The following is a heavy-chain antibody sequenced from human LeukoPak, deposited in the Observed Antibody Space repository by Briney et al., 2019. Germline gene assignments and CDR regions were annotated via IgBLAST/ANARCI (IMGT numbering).Heavy chain of an antibody. V-gene: IGHV1-8*03. CDR2: MNPNSGNT. CDR1: GYTFTSYD. Sequence: GASVKVSCKASGYTFTSYDINWMRQVTGQGLEWMGWMNPNSGNTGYAQKFQGRVTITRNTSISTAYMELSSLRSEDTAVYYCARGDIVVVPAAVGRRENNWFDPWGQGTPVTVSS. D-gene: IGHD2-2*01. CDR3: ARGDIVVVPAAVGRRENNWFDP. J-gene: IGHJ5*02.